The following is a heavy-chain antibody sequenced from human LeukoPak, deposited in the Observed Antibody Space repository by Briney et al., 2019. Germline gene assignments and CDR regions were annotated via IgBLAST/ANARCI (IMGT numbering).Heavy chain of an antibody. CDR3: AREMEGDYGSGTFFDL. CDR2: ISDSGSTI. Sequence: GGSLRLSCAASEFVFSDYYMSWIRQAPGKGLEWDSYISDSGSTIYYADSVKGRFTISRDNVKNSLYLQMNGLRAEHTAVYYCAREMEGDYGSGTFFDLWGQGNMVTVSS. V-gene: IGHV3-11*01. J-gene: IGHJ4*02. CDR1: EFVFSDYY. D-gene: IGHD3-10*01.